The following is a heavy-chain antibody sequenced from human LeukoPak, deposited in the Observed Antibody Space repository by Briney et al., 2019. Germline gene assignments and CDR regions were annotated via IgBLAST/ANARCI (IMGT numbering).Heavy chain of an antibody. CDR2: INPSGGST. CDR1: GYTFTSYY. Sequence: ASVKVSCKASGYTFTSYYMHWVRQAPGQGLEWMGIINPSGGSTSYAQKFQGRVTMTRDTSTSTVYMELSSLRSEDTAVYYCARDPSFSSLYSPTTPDYWGQGTLVTVSS. CDR3: ARDPSFSSLYSPTTPDY. J-gene: IGHJ4*02. D-gene: IGHD1-1*01. V-gene: IGHV1-46*01.